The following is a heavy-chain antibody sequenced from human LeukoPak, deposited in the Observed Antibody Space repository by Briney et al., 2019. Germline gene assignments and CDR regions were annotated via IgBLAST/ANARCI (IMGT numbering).Heavy chain of an antibody. V-gene: IGHV4-39*01. CDR1: GGSITISDYY. J-gene: IGHJ4*02. CDR2: ISHTGTT. Sequence: PSETLSLICTVSGGSITISDYYWGWIRLPPGKGLEWIGTISHTGTTYYNPSLQSRVTISVDKSKNQFSLKLSSVTAADTAVYYCATREHHVLRTPGDYWGQGTLVTVSS. CDR3: ATREHHVLRTPGDY. D-gene: IGHD6-6*01.